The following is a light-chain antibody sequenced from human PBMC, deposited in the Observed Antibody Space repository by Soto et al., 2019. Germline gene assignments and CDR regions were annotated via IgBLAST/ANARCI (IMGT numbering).Light chain of an antibody. CDR1: QSINTR. V-gene: IGKV3-11*01. CDR2: QTS. CDR3: HQRQSWPRT. J-gene: IGKJ1*01. Sequence: EIVLTQSPATLSSFPGDRVTLSCRASQSINTRLAWYQHRPGQAPRLLIYQTSIRAAGIPARFSASGSGTDCTLTISDVQPEDFALYYCHQRQSWPRTFGQGTKVDI.